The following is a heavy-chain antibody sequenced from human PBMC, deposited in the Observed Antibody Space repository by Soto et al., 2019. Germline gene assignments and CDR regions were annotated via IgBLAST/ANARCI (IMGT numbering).Heavy chain of an antibody. D-gene: IGHD2-8*01. J-gene: IGHJ4*02. V-gene: IGHV5-51*01. Sequence: GESLKISCEASGYSFTSNWMGWVRQMPGKGLEWMGIINPADSDIKYSPSFQGQVTISADKSISTVYLQWSSLQASDTAMYYCARHSSEEKGCTIRRLDYWGQGTLVTVSS. CDR3: ARHSSEEKGCTIRRLDY. CDR2: INPADSDI. CDR1: GYSFTSNW.